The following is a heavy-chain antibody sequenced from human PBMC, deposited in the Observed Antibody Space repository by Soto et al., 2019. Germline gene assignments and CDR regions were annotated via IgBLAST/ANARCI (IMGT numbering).Heavy chain of an antibody. D-gene: IGHD2-2*01. CDR1: GYTFTDHT. CDR3: AIERNFVVVVPASGTFES. Sequence: QVQLVQSGAEVKEPGASVKVYCQASGYTFTDHTIHWVRQAPGQRLEWMGWISGGNGNTNYSQNLQARVTFDRDRSVTTASMEMRNLRSADTAVSYCAIERNFVVVVPASGTFESWGQGTLVTVS. J-gene: IGHJ4*02. CDR2: ISGGNGNT. V-gene: IGHV1-3*01.